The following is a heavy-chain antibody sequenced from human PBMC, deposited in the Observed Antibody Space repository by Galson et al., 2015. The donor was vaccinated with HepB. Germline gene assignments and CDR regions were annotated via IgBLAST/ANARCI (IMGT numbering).Heavy chain of an antibody. D-gene: IGHD2-2*02. V-gene: IGHV4-31*03. J-gene: IGHJ6*03. CDR2: IYYSGST. Sequence: TPSLTCTVSGGSISSGGYYWSWIRQHPGKGLEWIGYIYYSGSTYYSPSLKSRVTISVDTSKNQFSLKLSSVTAADTAVYYCARVAIPHYYYYYYMDVWGKGTTVTVSS. CDR3: ARVAIPHYYYYYYMDV. CDR1: GGSISSGGYY.